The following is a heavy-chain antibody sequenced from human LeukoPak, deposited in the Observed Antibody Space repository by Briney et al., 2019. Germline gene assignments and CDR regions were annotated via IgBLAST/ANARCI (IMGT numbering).Heavy chain of an antibody. CDR3: ARDYDGLDP. CDR1: GYTFTSYD. Sequence: ASVKVSCKASGYTFTSYDITWVHQAPGQGLEWRGWMNPNSGNTGYAQKFQGRVTMTRNTSISTAYMELSSLRSEDTAVYYCARDYDGLDPWGQGTLVTVSS. D-gene: IGHD3-22*01. V-gene: IGHV1-8*01. J-gene: IGHJ5*02. CDR2: MNPNSGNT.